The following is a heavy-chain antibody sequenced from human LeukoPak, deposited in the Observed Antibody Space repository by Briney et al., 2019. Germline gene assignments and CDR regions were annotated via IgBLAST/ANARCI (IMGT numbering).Heavy chain of an antibody. CDR1: GFTFSSYW. D-gene: IGHD3-3*01. CDR3: ASGRFLEWLPSLYMDV. J-gene: IGHJ6*03. V-gene: IGHV3-74*01. CDR2: INTDGSST. Sequence: GGSLRLSCAASGFTFSSYWMHWVRQAPGKGLVWVSRINTDGSSTSYADSVKGRFTISRDNAKNTLYLQMNSLRAEDTAVYYCASGRFLEWLPSLYMDVWGKGTTVTVSS.